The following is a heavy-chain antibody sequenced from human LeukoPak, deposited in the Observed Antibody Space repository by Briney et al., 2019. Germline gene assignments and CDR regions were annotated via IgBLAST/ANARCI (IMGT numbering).Heavy chain of an antibody. CDR1: GESFSGYY. CDR3: ARGTYYYKSSGPYY. Sequence: ASETLSLTCGVQGESFSGYYWSWIRQPPGKGLEWIGEISHSGITNYSPSLQSRVTISVDTSKNQFSLKLTSVTAADTAVYYCARGTYYYKSSGPYYWGQGSLVTVSS. CDR2: ISHSGIT. J-gene: IGHJ4*02. V-gene: IGHV4-34*01. D-gene: IGHD3-10*01.